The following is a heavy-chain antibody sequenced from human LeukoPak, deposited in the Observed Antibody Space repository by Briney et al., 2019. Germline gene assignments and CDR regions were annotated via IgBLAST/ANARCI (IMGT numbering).Heavy chain of an antibody. J-gene: IGHJ3*02. CDR1: GGSISSYY. CDR3: ARKYYDFWSGPLVAFDI. Sequence: SETLSLTCTVSGGSISSYYWSWIRQPPGKGLEWIGYIYYSGSTNYNPSLKSRVTISVDTSKNQCSLKLSSVTAADTAVYYCARKYYDFWSGPLVAFDIWGQGTMVTVSS. V-gene: IGHV4-59*01. D-gene: IGHD3-3*01. CDR2: IYYSGST.